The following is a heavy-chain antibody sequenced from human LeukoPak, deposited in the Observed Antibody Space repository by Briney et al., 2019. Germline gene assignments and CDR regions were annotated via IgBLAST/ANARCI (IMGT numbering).Heavy chain of an antibody. V-gene: IGHV4-34*01. Sequence: PSETLSLTCAVYGGSFSGYYWSWIRQPPGKGLEWIGEINHSGSTNYNPSLKSRVTISVDTSKNQFSLKLSSVTAADTAVYYCARGPGYSSGWEDYWGQGTLVTVSS. J-gene: IGHJ4*02. D-gene: IGHD6-19*01. CDR3: ARGPGYSSGWEDY. CDR1: GGSFSGYY. CDR2: INHSGST.